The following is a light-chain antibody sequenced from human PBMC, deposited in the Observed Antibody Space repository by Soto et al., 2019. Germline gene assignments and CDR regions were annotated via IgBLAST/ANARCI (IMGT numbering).Light chain of an antibody. Sequence: EIVMTQSPATLSVSPGERATLSCRASQSVNSKLAWYQQKPGQAPRLLIHDASTRATGIPVRFSGSGSGTEFTLTISSQQSEDFAVYYCQQYNNWPLGFGGGTKVEIK. CDR1: QSVNSK. CDR2: DAS. CDR3: QQYNNWPLG. V-gene: IGKV3-15*01. J-gene: IGKJ4*01.